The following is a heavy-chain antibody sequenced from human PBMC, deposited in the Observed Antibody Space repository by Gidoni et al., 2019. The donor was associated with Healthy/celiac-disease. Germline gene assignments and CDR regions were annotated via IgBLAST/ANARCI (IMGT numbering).Heavy chain of an antibody. CDR1: GVSISSSSYY. CDR2: IYYSGST. Sequence: LQLQDSDPGLVQPSEPLSLSCTVSGVSISSSSYYWGWLRQPPGKGLEWIGSIYYSGSTYYNPYLKSGVTISVEKSKNKLSLKLSSVTAADTAVDYCARHKFQGLLDYWGQGTLVTVSS. D-gene: IGHD6-19*01. J-gene: IGHJ4*02. V-gene: IGHV4-39*01. CDR3: ARHKFQGLLDY.